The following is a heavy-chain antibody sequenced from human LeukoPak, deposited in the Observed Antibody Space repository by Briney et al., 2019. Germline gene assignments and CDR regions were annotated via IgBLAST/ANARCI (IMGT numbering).Heavy chain of an antibody. J-gene: IGHJ4*02. CDR3: AKDSHRTTGGLFDY. Sequence: RPGGSLRLTCAASGFTFSRYVMSWVRQAPGKGLEWVSAISDSGGSTYYGDSVKGRFTISRDNSKNTLYLQMNSLRAEDTAVYYCAKDSHRTTGGLFDYWGQGTVVTVSS. CDR1: GFTFSRYV. V-gene: IGHV3-23*01. D-gene: IGHD4-17*01. CDR2: ISDSGGST.